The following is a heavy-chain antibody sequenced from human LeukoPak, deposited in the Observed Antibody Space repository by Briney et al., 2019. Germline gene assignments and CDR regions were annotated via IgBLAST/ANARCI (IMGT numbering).Heavy chain of an antibody. V-gene: IGHV3-9*03. CDR3: AKGKDPQLANPFDF. J-gene: IGHJ4*02. CDR1: GFTFYEYA. CDR2: ISWNSGST. D-gene: IGHD4/OR15-4a*01. Sequence: SLRLSCAASGFTFYEYAMHWVRPAPGGGLGWVSGISWNSGSTGYADSVKGRFPISRDNAKNSLYLQMNSLRAEDMALYYCAKGKDPQLANPFDFWGQGTLVTVSS.